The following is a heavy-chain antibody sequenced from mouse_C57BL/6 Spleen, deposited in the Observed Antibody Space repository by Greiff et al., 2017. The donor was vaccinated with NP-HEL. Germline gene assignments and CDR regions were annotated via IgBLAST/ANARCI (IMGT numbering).Heavy chain of an antibody. CDR2: INPSNGGT. J-gene: IGHJ1*03. Sequence: VQLQQPGTELVKPGASVKLSCKASGYTFTSYWMHWVKQRPGQGLEWIGNINPSNGGTNYNEKFKSKATLTVDKSSSTAYMQLSSLTSEDSAVYYCARMDYYGSSYYWYFDVWGTGTTVTVSS. CDR1: GYTFTSYW. V-gene: IGHV1-53*01. CDR3: ARMDYYGSSYYWYFDV. D-gene: IGHD1-1*01.